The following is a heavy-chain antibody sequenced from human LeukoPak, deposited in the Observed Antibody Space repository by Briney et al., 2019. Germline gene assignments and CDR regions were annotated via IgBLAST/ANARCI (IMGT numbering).Heavy chain of an antibody. J-gene: IGHJ4*02. Sequence: PSETLSLTCTVSGGSISSSSYYWGWIRQPPGKGLEWIGSIYYSGSTYYNPSLKSRVTISVDTSKNQFSLKLSSVTAADTAVYYCAGSRSANYYSGYWGQGTLVTVSS. V-gene: IGHV4-39*07. CDR1: GGSISSSSYY. CDR3: AGSRSANYYSGY. CDR2: IYYSGST. D-gene: IGHD4/OR15-4a*01.